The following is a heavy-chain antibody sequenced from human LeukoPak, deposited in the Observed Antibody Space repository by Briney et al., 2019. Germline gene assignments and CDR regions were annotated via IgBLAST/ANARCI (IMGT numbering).Heavy chain of an antibody. D-gene: IGHD1-26*01. CDR1: GYTFTSYG. CDR2: ISAYNGNT. Sequence: GASVKVSCMASGYTFTSYGFNWVRQAPGQGLEWMGWISAYNGNTNYAQKLQGRVTMTTDISTSTAYMELRSLTSDDTAVYYCARDHFSGSYLDGGFDYWGQGTLVTVSS. V-gene: IGHV1-18*01. CDR3: ARDHFSGSYLDGGFDY. J-gene: IGHJ4*02.